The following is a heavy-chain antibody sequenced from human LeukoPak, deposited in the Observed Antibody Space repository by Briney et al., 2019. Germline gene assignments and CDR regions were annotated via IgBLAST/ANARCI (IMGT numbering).Heavy chain of an antibody. Sequence: GGSLRLSCAASGFTFDDYAMHWVRQAPGKGLEWVSGISWNSGSIGYADSVKGRFTISRDNAKNSLYLQMNSLRAEDTALYYCAKERYCSSTSCSPYFDYWGQGTLVTASS. J-gene: IGHJ4*02. CDR3: AKERYCSSTSCSPYFDY. V-gene: IGHV3-9*01. CDR1: GFTFDDYA. CDR2: ISWNSGSI. D-gene: IGHD2-2*01.